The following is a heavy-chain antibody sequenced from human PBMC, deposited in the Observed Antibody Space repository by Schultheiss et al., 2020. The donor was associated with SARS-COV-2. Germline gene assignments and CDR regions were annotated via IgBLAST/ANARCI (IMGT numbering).Heavy chain of an antibody. D-gene: IGHD4-11*01. CDR1: GGSFSGYY. CDR2: INHSGST. V-gene: IGHV4-34*01. Sequence: SQTLSFTCAVYGGSFSGYYWSWIRQPPGKGLEWIGEINHSGSTNYNPSLKSRVTISVDTSKNQFSLKLSSVTAADTAVYYCARRDSNYFSYWGQGTLVTVSS. J-gene: IGHJ4*02. CDR3: ARRDSNYFSY.